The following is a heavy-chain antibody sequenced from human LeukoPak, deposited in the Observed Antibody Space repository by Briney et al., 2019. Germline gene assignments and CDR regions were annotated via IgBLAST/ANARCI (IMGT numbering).Heavy chain of an antibody. D-gene: IGHD4-17*01. J-gene: IGHJ4*02. CDR2: IIPIFGTA. V-gene: IGHV1-69*05. Sequence: SVKVSCKASGGTFSSYAISWVRQATGQGLEWMGRIIPIFGTANYAQKFQGRVTITTDESTSTAYMELSSLRSEDTAVYYCAMTTVTTLKAPFDYWGQGTLVTVSS. CDR1: GGTFSSYA. CDR3: AMTTVTTLKAPFDY.